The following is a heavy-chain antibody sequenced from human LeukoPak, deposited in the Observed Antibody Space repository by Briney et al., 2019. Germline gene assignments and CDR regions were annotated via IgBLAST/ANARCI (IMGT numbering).Heavy chain of an antibody. V-gene: IGHV1-2*02. J-gene: IGHJ4*02. CDR3: AREAYCGGDCYSTFGY. Sequence: ASVTVSCKASGYTFTGYYMHWVRQAPGQGLEWMGWINPNSGGTNYAQKFQGRVTMTRDTSISTAYMELSRMRSDDTAVYYCAREAYCGGDCYSTFGYCGQGTLVTVSS. CDR1: GYTFTGYY. D-gene: IGHD2-21*02. CDR2: INPNSGGT.